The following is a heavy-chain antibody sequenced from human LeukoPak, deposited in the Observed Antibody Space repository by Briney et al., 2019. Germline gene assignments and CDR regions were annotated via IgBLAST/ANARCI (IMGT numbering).Heavy chain of an antibody. Sequence: GGSLRLSCAASGFTVSSNYMSWVRQAPGKGLEWVSAITGSGGTLYYADSVKGRFTISRDNSKNTLYLQMNSLRAEDTALYHCAKDRRTIAALDYWGQGTLVTVSS. D-gene: IGHD6-6*01. CDR2: ITGSGGTL. CDR3: AKDRRTIAALDY. J-gene: IGHJ4*02. V-gene: IGHV3-23*01. CDR1: GFTVSSNY.